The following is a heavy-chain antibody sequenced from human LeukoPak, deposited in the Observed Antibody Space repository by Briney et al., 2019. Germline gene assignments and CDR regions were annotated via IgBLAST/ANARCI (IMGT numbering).Heavy chain of an antibody. Sequence: ASVKVSCKASGYTFTGYYMHWVRQAPGQGLEWIGWINPNSGGTNYAQKFQGRVTMTRDTSISTAYMELSRLRSDDTAVYYCARGGDDSSGYYRDWGQGALVTVSS. D-gene: IGHD3-22*01. V-gene: IGHV1-2*02. CDR3: ARGGDDSSGYYRD. CDR1: GYTFTGYY. CDR2: INPNSGGT. J-gene: IGHJ4*02.